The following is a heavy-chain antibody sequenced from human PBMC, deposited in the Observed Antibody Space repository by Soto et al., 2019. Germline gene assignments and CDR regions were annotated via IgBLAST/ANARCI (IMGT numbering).Heavy chain of an antibody. J-gene: IGHJ4*02. Sequence: SETRSLTCAVSGASISTNNLWSWVRQPPGKGLEWIGEIYHSGSTNYNPSLKSRVTMSVDRSKNQFSLKLSSVTAADTAMYYCARGQIAVASNTFDLWGQGTLVTVSS. CDR3: ARGQIAVASNTFDL. D-gene: IGHD6-19*01. CDR2: IYHSGST. V-gene: IGHV4-4*02. CDR1: GASISTNNL.